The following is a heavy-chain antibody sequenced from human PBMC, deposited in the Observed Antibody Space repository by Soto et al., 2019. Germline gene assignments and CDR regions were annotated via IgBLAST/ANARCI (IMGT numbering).Heavy chain of an antibody. J-gene: IGHJ4*02. Sequence: PSETLSLTCTVSGGSVSSGSYYWSWIRQPPGKGLEWIGYIYYSGSTNYNPSLKSRVTISVDTSKNQFSLKLSSVTAADTAVYYCAGERNYYDSSGYYLSNYWGQGTLVTVSS. D-gene: IGHD3-22*01. V-gene: IGHV4-61*01. CDR1: GGSVSSGSYY. CDR2: IYYSGST. CDR3: AGERNYYDSSGYYLSNY.